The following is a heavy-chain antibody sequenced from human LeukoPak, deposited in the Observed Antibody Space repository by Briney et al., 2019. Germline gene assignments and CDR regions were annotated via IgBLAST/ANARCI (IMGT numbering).Heavy chain of an antibody. CDR3: ARGRVTMVRGATHYYYYGMDV. CDR1: GFTFSSYS. D-gene: IGHD3-10*01. CDR2: ISSSSSYI. J-gene: IGHJ6*02. V-gene: IGHV3-21*01. Sequence: AGGSLRLSCAASGFTFSSYSMNWVRQAPGKGLEWVSSISSSSSYIYYADSVKGRFTISRDNAKNSLYLQMNGLRAEDTAVYYCARGRVTMVRGATHYYYYGMDVWGQGTTVTVSS.